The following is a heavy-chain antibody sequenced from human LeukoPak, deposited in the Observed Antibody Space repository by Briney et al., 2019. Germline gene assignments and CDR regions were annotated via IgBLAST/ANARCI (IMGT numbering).Heavy chain of an antibody. CDR3: ARVWGGSYFDY. J-gene: IGHJ4*02. CDR2: IYHSGST. D-gene: IGHD1-26*01. CDR1: GGSISGGGYS. V-gene: IGHV4-30-2*01. Sequence: PSQTLSLTCAVSGGSISGGGYSWSWIRQPPGKGLEWIGYIYHSGSTYYNPSLKSRVTISVDRSKNQFSLKLSSVTAADAAVFYCARVWGGSYFDYWGQGTLVTVSS.